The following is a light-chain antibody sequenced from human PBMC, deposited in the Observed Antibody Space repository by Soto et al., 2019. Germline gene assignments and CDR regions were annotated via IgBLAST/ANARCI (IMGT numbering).Light chain of an antibody. Sequence: DIQLTQSPSFLSASVGDRVTMTCRASQGIGSFLAWYQQKPGKAPRLLIYSASTLQSGVSSRFSGSGSGTDFTLTISSLQSEDFATYYCQQFNSYPPTFGQGTKVEIK. J-gene: IGKJ1*01. CDR2: SAS. CDR3: QQFNSYPPT. CDR1: QGIGSF. V-gene: IGKV1-9*01.